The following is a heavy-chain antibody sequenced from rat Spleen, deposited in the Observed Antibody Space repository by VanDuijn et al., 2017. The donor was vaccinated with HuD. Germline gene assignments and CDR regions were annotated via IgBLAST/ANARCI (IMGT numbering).Heavy chain of an antibody. CDR1: GFTFGDYA. J-gene: IGHJ2*01. D-gene: IGHD1-10*01. CDR2: ISYDGSST. V-gene: IGHV5-17*01. Sequence: VQLVESGGGLVQPGGSLKFSCAASGFTFGDYAMAWVRQTPKKGLEWVATISYDGSSTYYRDSVKGRFTISRDNAKSTLYLQMDSLRSEDTATYYCARHNNYYFDYWGQGVMVTVSS. CDR3: ARHNNYYFDY.